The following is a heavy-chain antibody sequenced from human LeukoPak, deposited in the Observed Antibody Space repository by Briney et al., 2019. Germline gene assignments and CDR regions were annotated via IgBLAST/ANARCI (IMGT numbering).Heavy chain of an antibody. D-gene: IGHD3-22*01. CDR2: IYYSGST. CDR1: GGSISSGGYS. CDR3: ASRIYEYYDSSGYYDY. Sequence: PSQALSLTCAVSGGSISSGGYSWSWIRQPPGKGLEWIGSIYYSGSTYYNPSLKSRVTISVDTSKNQFSLKLSSVTAADTAVYYCASRIYEYYDSSGYYDYWGQGTLVTVSS. J-gene: IGHJ4*02. V-gene: IGHV4-30-2*03.